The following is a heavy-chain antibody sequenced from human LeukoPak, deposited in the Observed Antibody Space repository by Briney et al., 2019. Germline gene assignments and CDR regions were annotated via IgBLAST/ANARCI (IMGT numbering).Heavy chain of an antibody. CDR3: ARDLVATIEDYYYGMDV. D-gene: IGHD5-12*01. V-gene: IGHV3-48*04. CDR2: ISSSSSTI. CDR1: GFTFSSYS. Sequence: PGGSRRLSGAASGFTFSSYSMNWVRQAPGKGLEGVSYISSSSSTIYYADSVKGRFTISRDNAKNSLYLQMNSLRAEDTAVYYCARDLVATIEDYYYGMDVWGQGTTVTVSS. J-gene: IGHJ6*02.